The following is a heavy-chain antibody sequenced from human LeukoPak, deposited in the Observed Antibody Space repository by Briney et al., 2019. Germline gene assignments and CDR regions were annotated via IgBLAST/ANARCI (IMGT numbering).Heavy chain of an antibody. Sequence: GSSGKVSCKASGYRFTSYSISWVRQAPGQGLEWVGWISSYNGKTNYGKNVQGRVTMTTDTSTSTAYMELRSLRSDDTAIYYCARDYDSSKDGNDYWGQGTLVTVSS. V-gene: IGHV1-18*01. J-gene: IGHJ4*02. D-gene: IGHD3-22*01. CDR1: GYRFTSYS. CDR2: ISSYNGKT. CDR3: ARDYDSSKDGNDY.